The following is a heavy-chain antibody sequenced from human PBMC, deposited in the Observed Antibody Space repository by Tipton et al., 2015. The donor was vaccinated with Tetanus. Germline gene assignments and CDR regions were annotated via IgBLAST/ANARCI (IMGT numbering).Heavy chain of an antibody. CDR3: ARDQARGARGWNYFDY. Sequence: GLVKPSQTLSLTCTVSGGSISSGGYYWSWIRQHPGKGLEWIGDIYNSGSTYYNPSLKSRVTISVDTSKNQFSLKLNSGTAADTAVYFCARDQARGARGWNYFDYWGQGTQVTVSS. D-gene: IGHD1-26*01. CDR2: IYNSGST. V-gene: IGHV4-31*03. CDR1: GGSISSGGYY. J-gene: IGHJ4*02.